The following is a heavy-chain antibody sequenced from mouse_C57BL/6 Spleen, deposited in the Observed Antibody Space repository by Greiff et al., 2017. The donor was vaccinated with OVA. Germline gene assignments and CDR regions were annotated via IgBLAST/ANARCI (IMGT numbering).Heavy chain of an antibody. CDR3: ARQDSYYVAY. CDR1: GFTFSSYG. CDR2: ISSGGSYT. J-gene: IGHJ3*01. Sequence: DLVKPGGSLKLSCAASGFTFSSYGMSWVRQTPDKRLEWVATISSGGSYTYYPDRVKGRFTISRDKAKNTLCMEMRSLKTEDTAMYYCARQDSYYVAYWGQGTLVTVSA. D-gene: IGHD2-12*01. V-gene: IGHV5-6*01.